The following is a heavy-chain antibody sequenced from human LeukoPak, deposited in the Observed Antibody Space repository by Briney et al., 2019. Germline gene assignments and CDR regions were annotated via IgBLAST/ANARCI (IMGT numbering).Heavy chain of an antibody. CDR1: GDSVSSNSAA. Sequence: SQTLSLTCPISGDSVSSNSAAWNWIRQSPSRGLEWLGRTYYRSKWYNDYGASVKGRITIKPDTSKNQFSLQLNSVTPEDTAVYYCARLAAAAGDFDSWGQGTLVTVSS. CDR3: ARLAAAAGDFDS. V-gene: IGHV6-1*01. D-gene: IGHD6-13*01. CDR2: TYYRSKWYN. J-gene: IGHJ4*02.